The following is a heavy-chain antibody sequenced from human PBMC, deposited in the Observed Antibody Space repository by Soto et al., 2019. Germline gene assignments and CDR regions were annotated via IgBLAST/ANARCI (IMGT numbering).Heavy chain of an antibody. Sequence: SVKVSCKASGGTFSSYAISWVRQAPGQGLEWMGGIIPIFGTANYAQKFQGRDTITADESTSTAYMELSSLRSEDTAVYYFARDARRTYDSSGYSPGAFDIWGQGTMVTVSS. V-gene: IGHV1-69*13. J-gene: IGHJ3*02. CDR3: ARDARRTYDSSGYSPGAFDI. CDR2: IIPIFGTA. CDR1: GGTFSSYA. D-gene: IGHD3-22*01.